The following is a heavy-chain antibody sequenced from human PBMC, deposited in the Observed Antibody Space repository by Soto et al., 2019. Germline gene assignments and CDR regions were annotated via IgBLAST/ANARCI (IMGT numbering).Heavy chain of an antibody. CDR3: ARDGNYYDSSGYFYYFDY. Sequence: QVQPVQSGAEVKKPGSSVKVSCKASGGTFSSYAISWVRQAPGQGLEWMGGIIPIFGTANYAQKFQGRVTITADESTSTAYMELSSLRSEDTAVYYCARDGNYYDSSGYFYYFDYWGQGTLVTVSS. J-gene: IGHJ4*02. V-gene: IGHV1-69*01. CDR2: IIPIFGTA. CDR1: GGTFSSYA. D-gene: IGHD3-22*01.